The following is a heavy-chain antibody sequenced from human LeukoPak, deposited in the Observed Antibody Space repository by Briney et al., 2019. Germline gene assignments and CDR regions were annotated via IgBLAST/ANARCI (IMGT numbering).Heavy chain of an antibody. Sequence: AGGSLRLSCAASGFTFSSYAMSWVRQPPRKGLEWVSAISGSGGSTYYADSVKGRFTISRENSNNTLYLQMNSLRAEDTAVYYCAKDRPRWLQEYWGQGTLVTVSS. D-gene: IGHD5-24*01. CDR3: AKDRPRWLQEY. J-gene: IGHJ4*02. V-gene: IGHV3-23*01. CDR1: GFTFSSYA. CDR2: ISGSGGST.